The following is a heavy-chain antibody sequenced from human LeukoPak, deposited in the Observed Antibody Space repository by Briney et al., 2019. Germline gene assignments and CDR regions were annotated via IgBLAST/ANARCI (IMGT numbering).Heavy chain of an antibody. CDR3: AKDRRGATRGVIDY. V-gene: IGHV3-74*01. CDR2: IDTDGSTA. J-gene: IGHJ4*02. Sequence: PGGSLRLSCAASGFTFRSYWMHWVRQAPGKGLVWVSHIDTDGSTATYADSVRGRFTISRDNAKNTLYLQMNSLRAEDTALYYCAKDRRGATRGVIDYLGQGTLVTVSS. CDR1: GFTFRSYW. D-gene: IGHD2-8*02.